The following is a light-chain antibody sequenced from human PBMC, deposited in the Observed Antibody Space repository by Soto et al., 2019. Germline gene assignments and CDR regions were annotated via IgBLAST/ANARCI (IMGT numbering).Light chain of an antibody. Sequence: DIQLTQSPSFLSASVGDRVTITCRASQGIGTYVAWYQQEPGKAPNLLIYVASTLQSGVPSRFSGSGSGTDFTLTISSLQPEDFATYYCQQLHSYPLTFGGGTQVEIK. CDR1: QGIGTY. J-gene: IGKJ4*01. V-gene: IGKV1-9*01. CDR2: VAS. CDR3: QQLHSYPLT.